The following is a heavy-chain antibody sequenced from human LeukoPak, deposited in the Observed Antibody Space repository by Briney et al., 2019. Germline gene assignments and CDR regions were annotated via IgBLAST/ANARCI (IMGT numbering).Heavy chain of an antibody. V-gene: IGHV3-48*03. CDR2: IGYSGRTI. Sequence: GGSLRLSCAASGFTFSSYEMNWVRQAPGKGLEWVADIGYSGRTIYYADSVKGRFTISRDNAKNSLYLQMNSLRVEDTAVYYCALLAVASDFDYWGQGALVTVSS. CDR3: ALLAVASDFDY. D-gene: IGHD6-19*01. J-gene: IGHJ4*02. CDR1: GFTFSSYE.